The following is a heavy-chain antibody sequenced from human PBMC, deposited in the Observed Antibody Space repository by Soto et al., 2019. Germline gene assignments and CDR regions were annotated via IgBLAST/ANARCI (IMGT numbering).Heavy chain of an antibody. CDR2: IKPNGGVT. Sequence: QVQLVQSGAEVRKPGASVTVSCRSSGDSFNDYYIHWVRQAPGQGFEWMGWIKPNGGVTNYAQKFQGWFSMTRDSSIRTVYMQLSRLRSDETAVYYCAREIGGATVILDDYYFDMGVWGTGTTVTVSS. J-gene: IGHJ6*03. CDR3: AREIGGATVILDDYYFDMGV. D-gene: IGHD3-16*01. CDR1: GDSFNDYY. V-gene: IGHV1-2*04.